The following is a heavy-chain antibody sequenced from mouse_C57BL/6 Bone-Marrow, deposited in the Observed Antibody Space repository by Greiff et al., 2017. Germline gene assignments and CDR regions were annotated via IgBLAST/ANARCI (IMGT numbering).Heavy chain of an antibody. D-gene: IGHD1-1*01. J-gene: IGHJ2*01. CDR3: ARGTGFYYGSSWDY. CDR2: IYPGSGST. Sequence: QVQLKQPGAELVKPGASVKMSCKASGYTFTSYWITWVKQRPGQGLEWIGDIYPGSGSTNYNEKFKSKATLTVDTSSSTAYMQLSSLTSEDSAVXYCARGTGFYYGSSWDYWGQGTTLTVSS. CDR1: GYTFTSYW. V-gene: IGHV1-55*01.